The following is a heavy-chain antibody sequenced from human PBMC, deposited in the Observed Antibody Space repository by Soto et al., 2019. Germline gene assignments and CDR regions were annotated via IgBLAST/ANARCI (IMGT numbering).Heavy chain of an antibody. J-gene: IGHJ5*02. Sequence: QVQLQESGPGLVKPSETLSLTCSVSNGSISAYYWTWIRQPPGKGLEWIGFIYYSGSTSYNPSLESRVTMSVATSQNQFSLKLSSVTAADTAVYYCARYSGTYSVSWGQGTLVTVSS. D-gene: IGHD1-26*01. CDR2: IYYSGST. CDR3: ARYSGTYSVS. V-gene: IGHV4-59*01. CDR1: NGSISAYY.